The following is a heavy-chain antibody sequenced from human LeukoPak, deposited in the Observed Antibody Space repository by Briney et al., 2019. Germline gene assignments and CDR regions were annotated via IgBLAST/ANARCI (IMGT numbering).Heavy chain of an antibody. CDR2: IYYSGST. CDR3: ARAFRARYFDL. Sequence: SETLSLTCTVSGGSITTSSYYWGWIRQPPGKGLEWIGIIYYSGSTYYNPSLKGRVTISVDTSKNQFSLKLSSVTAADTSVYYCARAFRARYFDLWGRGTLVTVSS. V-gene: IGHV4-39*01. J-gene: IGHJ2*01. CDR1: GGSITTSSYY. D-gene: IGHD2/OR15-2a*01.